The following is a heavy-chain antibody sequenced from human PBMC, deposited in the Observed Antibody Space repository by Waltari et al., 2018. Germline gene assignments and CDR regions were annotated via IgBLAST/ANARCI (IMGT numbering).Heavy chain of an antibody. CDR2: IYYSGTT. V-gene: IGHV4-38-2*02. CDR1: GYSVTGGFY. CDR3: VRDRPTGEVDQ. D-gene: IGHD7-27*01. J-gene: IGHJ4*02. Sequence: QVQLQESGPGLVKPSETLSLTCSVSGYSVTGGFYWGWIRQAPVKGLEGISNIYYSGTTQHTPALSGRVTISVDTSKNQFSLKLTSLTAADTAVYYCVRDRPTGEVDQWGPGTLVTVSS.